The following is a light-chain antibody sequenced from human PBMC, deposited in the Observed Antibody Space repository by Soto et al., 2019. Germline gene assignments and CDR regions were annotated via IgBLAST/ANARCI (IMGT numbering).Light chain of an antibody. J-gene: IGKJ3*01. CDR3: QKYSSVPG. V-gene: IGKV1-27*01. Sequence: DIPMTQSPSSLSASVGDRVTITCRARQGINNYVAWYQQKPGKPPKLLIYAASTLQSVVPSRFSGSGSGTDFTLTINSLQPEDVATYSCQKYSSVPGLGPGTKVDIK. CDR2: AAS. CDR1: QGINNY.